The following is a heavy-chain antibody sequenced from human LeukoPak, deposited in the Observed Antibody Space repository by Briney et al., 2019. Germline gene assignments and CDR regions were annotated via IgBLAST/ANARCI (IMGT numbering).Heavy chain of an antibody. CDR2: ISAYNGNT. V-gene: IGHV1-18*01. J-gene: IGHJ4*02. CDR1: GYTFTSYG. CDR3: ARRNYYDSSGHGAFDY. Sequence: GASVKVSCKASGYTFTSYGISWVRQAPGQGLEWMGWISAYNGNTNYAQKLQGRVTMTTDTSTSTAYMELRSLRSDDTAVYYCARRNYYDSSGHGAFDYWGQGTLVIVSS. D-gene: IGHD3-22*01.